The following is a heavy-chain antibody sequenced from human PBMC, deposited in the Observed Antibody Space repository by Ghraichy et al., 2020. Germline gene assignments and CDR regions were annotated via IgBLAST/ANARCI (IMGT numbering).Heavy chain of an antibody. V-gene: IGHV3-7*01. Sequence: GESLNISCAASGFTFSSYWMTWVRQAPGKGLEWVANIKQDGSEKYYVGSVKGRFTISRDNAKNSLYLQMNSLRAEDTAVYYCARETSSSPRYGMDVWGQGTTVTVSS. CDR1: GFTFSSYW. CDR3: ARETSSSPRYGMDV. J-gene: IGHJ6*02. CDR2: IKQDGSEK. D-gene: IGHD6-6*01.